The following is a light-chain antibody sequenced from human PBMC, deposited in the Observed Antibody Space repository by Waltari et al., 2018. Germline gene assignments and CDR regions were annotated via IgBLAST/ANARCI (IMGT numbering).Light chain of an antibody. CDR3: QTGGHGTWV. CDR2: VNRDGRH. Sequence: QLVLTQSPSASASLGASVKLPCTLSSGHSSNVIACHQQQPEKGPRYLMKVNRDGRHSKGDKIPDLFSGSSSGAEHYLTISSLQSEDEADYYCQTGGHGTWVFGGGTKLTVL. V-gene: IGLV4-69*01. J-gene: IGLJ3*02. CDR1: SGHSSNV.